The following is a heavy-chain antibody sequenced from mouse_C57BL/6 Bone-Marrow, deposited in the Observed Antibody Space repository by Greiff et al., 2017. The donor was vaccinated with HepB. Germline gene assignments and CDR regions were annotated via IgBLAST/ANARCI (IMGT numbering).Heavy chain of an antibody. CDR1: GFNIKDYY. Sequence: EVQLQQSGAELVKPGASVKLSCTASGFNIKDYYMHWVKQRTEQGREWIGRIDPEDGETKYAPKFPGKATITADTSSNTAYLQLSSLTSEDTAVYYCARFGGSSGYWGQGTSVTVSS. CDR3: ARFGGSSGY. CDR2: IDPEDGET. J-gene: IGHJ4*01. V-gene: IGHV14-2*01. D-gene: IGHD3-2*02.